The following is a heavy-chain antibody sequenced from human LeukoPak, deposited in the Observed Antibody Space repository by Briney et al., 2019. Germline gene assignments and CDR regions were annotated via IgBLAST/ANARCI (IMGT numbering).Heavy chain of an antibody. Sequence: SETLSLTCTVSGGFISTYYWNWIRQPPGKGLEWIGYISYSGSTNYNPSHKSRVTISVDTSKNQFSLKLSSVTAADTAVYYCARSNGCSSTSCYVGYYYSGMDVWGQGTTVTVSS. CDR1: GGFISTYY. D-gene: IGHD2-2*01. V-gene: IGHV4-59*01. CDR2: ISYSGST. J-gene: IGHJ6*02. CDR3: ARSNGCSSTSCYVGYYYSGMDV.